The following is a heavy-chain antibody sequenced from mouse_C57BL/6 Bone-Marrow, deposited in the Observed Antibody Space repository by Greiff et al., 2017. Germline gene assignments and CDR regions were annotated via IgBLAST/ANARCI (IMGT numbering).Heavy chain of an antibody. Sequence: VQLKESGGGLVKPGGSLKLSCAASGFTFSSYAMSWVRQTPEKRLEWVATISDGGSYTYYPDNVKGRFTISRDNAKNNLYLQMSHLKSEDTAMYYCARGSYDYDEGFDYWGQGTTLTVSS. J-gene: IGHJ2*01. D-gene: IGHD2-4*01. V-gene: IGHV5-4*01. CDR3: ARGSYDYDEGFDY. CDR2: ISDGGSYT. CDR1: GFTFSSYA.